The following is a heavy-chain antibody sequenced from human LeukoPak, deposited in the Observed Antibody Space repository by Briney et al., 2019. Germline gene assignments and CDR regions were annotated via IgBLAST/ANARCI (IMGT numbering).Heavy chain of an antibody. CDR2: IYYSGST. J-gene: IGHJ4*02. D-gene: IGHD3-22*01. Sequence: PSETLSLTCTVSGGSISSYYWSWIRQPPGKGLEWIGYIYYSGSTNYNPSLKSRVTISVDTSKNQFSLKLSSVTAADTAVYYCARTDRSGYLDYWGQGTLVTVSS. V-gene: IGHV4-59*01. CDR3: ARTDRSGYLDY. CDR1: GGSISSYY.